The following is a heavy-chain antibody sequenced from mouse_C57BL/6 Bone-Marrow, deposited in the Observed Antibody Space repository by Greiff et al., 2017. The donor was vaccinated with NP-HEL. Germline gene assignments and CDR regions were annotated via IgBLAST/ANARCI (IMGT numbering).Heavy chain of an antibody. CDR3: ARSPLGPWYFDV. CDR1: GYTFTSYW. CDR2: IDPSDSYT. V-gene: IGHV1-69*01. D-gene: IGHD4-1*01. J-gene: IGHJ1*03. Sequence: VQLQQPGAELVMPGASVKLSCKASGYTFTSYWMHWVKQRPGQGLEWIGEIDPSDSYTNYNQKFKGKSTLTVDKSSSTAYMQLSSLTSEDSAVYYCARSPLGPWYFDVWGTGTTVTVSS.